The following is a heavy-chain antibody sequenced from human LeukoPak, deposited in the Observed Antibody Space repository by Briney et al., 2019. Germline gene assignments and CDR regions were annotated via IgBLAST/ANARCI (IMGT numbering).Heavy chain of an antibody. Sequence: GGSLRLSCAASGFTFSSYSMNWVRQAPGKGLEWVSCISSGSNYIHYTDSVKGRFTISRDNAKNSLYLQMNSLRAEDTAVYYCARGGTTVTNNWFDPWGQGTLVTVSS. J-gene: IGHJ5*02. CDR3: ARGGTTVTNNWFDP. CDR2: ISSGSNYI. D-gene: IGHD4-17*01. V-gene: IGHV3-21*01. CDR1: GFTFSSYS.